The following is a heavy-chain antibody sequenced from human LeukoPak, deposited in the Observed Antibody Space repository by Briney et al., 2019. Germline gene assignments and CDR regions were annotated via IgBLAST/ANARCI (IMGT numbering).Heavy chain of an antibody. D-gene: IGHD3-9*01. CDR1: GGSISSYY. V-gene: IGHV4-39*01. Sequence: SETLSLTCTVSGGSISSYYWGWIRQPPGKGLEWIGSIYYSGSTYYNPSLKSRVTISVDTSKNQFSLKLSSVTAADTAVYYCARASTYYDILTGPVGYYGMDVWGQGTTVTVSS. CDR2: IYYSGST. CDR3: ARASTYYDILTGPVGYYGMDV. J-gene: IGHJ6*02.